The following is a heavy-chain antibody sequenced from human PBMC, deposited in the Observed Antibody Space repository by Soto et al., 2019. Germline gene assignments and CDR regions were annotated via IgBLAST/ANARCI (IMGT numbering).Heavy chain of an antibody. D-gene: IGHD4-17*01. CDR1: GFTFSDYA. Sequence: EVQLLESGGGLVQRGGSLRLSCAAFGFTFSDYAMTWVRQAPGKGLEWVSVISASAGITEYADSVKGRVTISRDNFKNTLYLQMNSLRVEDTAVYHCAKVGRMTSVVRHFDFWGRGAQVIVSS. CDR3: AKVGRMTSVVRHFDF. J-gene: IGHJ4*02. V-gene: IGHV3-23*01. CDR2: ISASAGIT.